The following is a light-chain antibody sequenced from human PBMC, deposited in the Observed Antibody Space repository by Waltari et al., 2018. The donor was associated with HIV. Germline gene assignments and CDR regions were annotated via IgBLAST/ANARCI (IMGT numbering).Light chain of an antibody. J-gene: IGKJ1*01. CDR3: MQGTHWPRT. CDR2: KVS. V-gene: IGKV2-30*01. Sequence: DVVMTQSPLSLPVTLGQPASISCRSSQSLVYSDGNTYLNWFQQRPGQSPRRLIYKVSNRDSGVPDRFSGRGSGTDFTLKISRVEAEDVGFYYCMQGTHWPRTFGQGTKVEIK. CDR1: QSLVYSDGNTY.